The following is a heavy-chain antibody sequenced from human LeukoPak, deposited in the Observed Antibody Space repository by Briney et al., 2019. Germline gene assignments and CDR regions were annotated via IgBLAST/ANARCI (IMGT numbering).Heavy chain of an antibody. Sequence: ASVKVSCKASGYTFTGYYMHWMRQAPGQGLEWMGWINPNSGGTNYAQKFQGRVTMTRDTSISTAYMELSRLRSDDTAVYYCARGKKGGYCSSTSCYIHFDYWGQGTLVTVSS. D-gene: IGHD2-2*01. V-gene: IGHV1-2*02. CDR1: GYTFTGYY. CDR3: ARGKKGGYCSSTSCYIHFDY. CDR2: INPNSGGT. J-gene: IGHJ4*02.